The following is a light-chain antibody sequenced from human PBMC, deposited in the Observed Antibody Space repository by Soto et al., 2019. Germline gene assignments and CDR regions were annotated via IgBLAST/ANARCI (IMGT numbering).Light chain of an antibody. J-gene: IGLJ3*02. CDR2: LEGSGSY. Sequence: QLVLTQSSSASASLGSSVKITCTLSSGHSSYIIAWHQQQPGKAPRYLMKLEGSGSYNKGSGGPDRFSGSSSGADRYLTISNLQFEDEADYYCETWDSNTRVFGGGTKLTVL. CDR3: ETWDSNTRV. CDR1: SGHSSYI. V-gene: IGLV4-60*02.